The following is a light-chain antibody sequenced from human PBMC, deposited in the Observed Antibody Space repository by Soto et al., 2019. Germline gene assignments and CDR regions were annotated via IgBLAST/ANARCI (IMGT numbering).Light chain of an antibody. Sequence: EIVLTQSPATLSLSPGERATLSCRASQSVSSYLAWYQQKPGQAPRLLIYDASNRATGIPARSSGSGSGTDFTLTISSLEPEDCAVYYSQQRSNWPPYTFGQGTKLEIK. CDR3: QQRSNWPPYT. V-gene: IGKV3-11*01. CDR1: QSVSSY. CDR2: DAS. J-gene: IGKJ2*01.